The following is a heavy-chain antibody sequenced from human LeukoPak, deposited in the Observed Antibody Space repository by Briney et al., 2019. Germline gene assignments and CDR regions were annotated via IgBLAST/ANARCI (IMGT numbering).Heavy chain of an antibody. Sequence: GASVKVSCKASGYTFTSYYMHWVRQAPGQGLEWMGGIIPIFGTANYAQKFQGRVTITTDESTSTAYMELSSLRSEDTAVYYCARTDIVVVVAARMDAFDIWGQGTMVTVSS. J-gene: IGHJ3*02. D-gene: IGHD2-15*01. CDR3: ARTDIVVVVAARMDAFDI. CDR2: IIPIFGTA. V-gene: IGHV1-69*05. CDR1: GYTFTSYY.